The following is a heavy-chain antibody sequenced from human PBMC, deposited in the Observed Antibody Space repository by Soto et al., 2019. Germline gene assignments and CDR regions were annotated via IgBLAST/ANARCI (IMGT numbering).Heavy chain of an antibody. CDR1: GFTFSSYG. V-gene: IGHV3-30*18. Sequence: GGSLRLSCAASGFTFSSYGMHWVRQAPGKGLEWVAVISYDGSNKYYADSVKGRFTISRDNSKNTLYLQMNSLRAEDTAVYYCAKDSGRFDDFWSGYWGHWGQGTLVTVSS. CDR2: ISYDGSNK. D-gene: IGHD3-3*01. J-gene: IGHJ4*02. CDR3: AKDSGRFDDFWSGYWGH.